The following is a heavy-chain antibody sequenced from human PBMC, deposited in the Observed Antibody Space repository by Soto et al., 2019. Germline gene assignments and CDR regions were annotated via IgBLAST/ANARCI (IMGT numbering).Heavy chain of an antibody. J-gene: IGHJ4*02. CDR2: ITYSGGDT. Sequence: GAPNLSCADPGLNLRSFWMALVRPATRKGLEGVSVITYSGGDTLYADSVKGRFTISRDNSKNILYLQMNGPRAEDAAIYYCAKTSGVSYPESRVFDYWGQGTRVNVSA. D-gene: IGHD1-26*01. V-gene: IGHV3-23*01. CDR1: GLNLRSFW. CDR3: AKTSGVSYPESRVFDY.